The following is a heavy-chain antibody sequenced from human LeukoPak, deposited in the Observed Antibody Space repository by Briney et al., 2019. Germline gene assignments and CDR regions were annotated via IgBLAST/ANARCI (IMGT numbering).Heavy chain of an antibody. CDR2: IYYSGST. D-gene: IGHD5-24*01. V-gene: IGHV4-39*07. CDR1: GGSISSSSYY. CDR3: AREGDGYNYVIDRGNPFDY. J-gene: IGHJ4*02. Sequence: PSETLSLTCTVSGGSISSSSYYWGWIRQPPGKGLEWIGNIYYSGSTYYNPSLKSRVTISVDTSKNQFSLKLSSVTAADTAVYYCAREGDGYNYVIDRGNPFDYWGQGTLVTVSS.